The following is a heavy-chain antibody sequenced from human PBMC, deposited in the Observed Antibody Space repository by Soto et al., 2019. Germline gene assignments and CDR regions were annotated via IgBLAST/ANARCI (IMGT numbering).Heavy chain of an antibody. D-gene: IGHD3-3*01. CDR1: GGSISSYY. CDR3: ARSSWEYYDFSYDY. Sequence: SETLSLTCTVSGGSISSYYWSWIRQPPGKGLEWIGYIYYSGSTNYNPSLKSRVTISVDTSKNQFSLKLSSVTAADTAVYYCARSSWEYYDFSYDYWGQGTLVTVSS. J-gene: IGHJ4*02. V-gene: IGHV4-59*01. CDR2: IYYSGST.